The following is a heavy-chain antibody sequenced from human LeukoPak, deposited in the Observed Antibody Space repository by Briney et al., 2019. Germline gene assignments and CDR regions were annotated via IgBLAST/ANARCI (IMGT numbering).Heavy chain of an antibody. CDR2: IYSGGST. J-gene: IGHJ6*03. Sequence: GGSLRLSCAASGFTVSSNYMSWVRQAPGKGLEWVSVIYSGGSTYYADSVKGRFTISRDNSKNTLYLQMNSLRAEDTAVYYCARGRGDYSNYSPAYYYYMDVWGKGTTVTVSS. CDR1: GFTVSSNY. D-gene: IGHD4-11*01. V-gene: IGHV3-53*01. CDR3: ARGRGDYSNYSPAYYYYMDV.